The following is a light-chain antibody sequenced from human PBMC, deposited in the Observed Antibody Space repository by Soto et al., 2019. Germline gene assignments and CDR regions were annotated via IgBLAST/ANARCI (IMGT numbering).Light chain of an antibody. Sequence: EIVMTQSPSTLSVSPGERATLSCRASQSVSSNLAWYQQKPGKAPRVLIYGASIRATGIPARFSGSGSGTEFTLTISSLQSEDFAVYYCQQYNNWPRTFGQGTKLEI. CDR2: GAS. CDR1: QSVSSN. J-gene: IGKJ2*01. CDR3: QQYNNWPRT. V-gene: IGKV3-15*01.